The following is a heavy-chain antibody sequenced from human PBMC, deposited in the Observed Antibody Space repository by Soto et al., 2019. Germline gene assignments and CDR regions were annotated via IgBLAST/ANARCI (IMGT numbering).Heavy chain of an antibody. CDR1: GFTVRSTY. Sequence: PGGSLRLSCAASGFTVRSTYMSWVRQAPGKGLEWVSVTYSGGSTYYADSVKGRFTISRDNAKNSLYLQMDSLRAEDTAVYYCAGAFDFWGQGTMVTVSS. V-gene: IGHV3-53*01. J-gene: IGHJ3*01. CDR3: AGAFDF. CDR2: TYSGGST.